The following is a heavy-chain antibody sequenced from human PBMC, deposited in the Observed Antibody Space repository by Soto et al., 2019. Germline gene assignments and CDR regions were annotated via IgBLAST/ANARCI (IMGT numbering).Heavy chain of an antibody. CDR3: ARDSGTVGYNHS. D-gene: IGHD3-10*01. CDR2: IIPLLDVT. CDR1: GGTFSTYT. Sequence: GASVKVSCKASGGTFSTYTINWVRQAPGQGLEWMGRIIPLLDVTNNAQRFQGRVTITADKSTSTVYMELTSLTSQDTAVYYCARDSGTVGYNHSCGQGTLVTVSS. J-gene: IGHJ4*02. V-gene: IGHV1-69*04.